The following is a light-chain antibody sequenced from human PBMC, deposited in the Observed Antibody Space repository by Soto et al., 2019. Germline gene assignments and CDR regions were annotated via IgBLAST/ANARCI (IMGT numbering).Light chain of an antibody. J-gene: IGKJ2*01. CDR3: QHYHSYPYT. CDR2: DAS. V-gene: IGKV1-5*01. Sequence: DIQMTQSPSTLSASVGDRVTITCRASQSIGGWLAWYQQRPGKAPRLLIYDASSVESGVPSRFSGSRSGTTFTLAISILQPEDFATYYCQHYHSYPYTFGQGTKLEIK. CDR1: QSIGGW.